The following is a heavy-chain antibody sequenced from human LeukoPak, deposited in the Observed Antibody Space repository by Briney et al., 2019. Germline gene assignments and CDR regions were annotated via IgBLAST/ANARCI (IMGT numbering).Heavy chain of an antibody. J-gene: IGHJ5*02. Sequence: GGSLRLSCAASGFSFNTYSMSWVRQAPGKGLEWVGIISRTSESIFYADSLKGRFTISRDNAKNSLYLQMNGLGAEDTAAYYCARGATDITRWFDPWGQGTLVIVSS. D-gene: IGHD3-3*01. CDR2: ISRTSESI. CDR3: ARGATDITRWFDP. V-gene: IGHV3-21*01. CDR1: GFSFNTYS.